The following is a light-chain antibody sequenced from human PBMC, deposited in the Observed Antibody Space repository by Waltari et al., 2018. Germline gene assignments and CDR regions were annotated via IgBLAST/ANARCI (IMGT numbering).Light chain of an antibody. Sequence: QLVLTQSPSASASLGASVKLTCTLSSGHSTNIIAWLQQQPEKGPRYLMNINSDGSHNKGDGMPDRFSGSSSGAARYLTISSLQSEDEADYYCQTGGHGTWVFGGGTRLTVL. J-gene: IGLJ3*02. CDR1: SGHSTNI. V-gene: IGLV4-69*01. CDR2: INSDGSH. CDR3: QTGGHGTWV.